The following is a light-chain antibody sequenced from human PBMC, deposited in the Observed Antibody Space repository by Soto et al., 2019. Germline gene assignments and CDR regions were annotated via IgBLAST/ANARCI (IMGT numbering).Light chain of an antibody. CDR1: SSDIGGYNY. CDR2: EVT. Sequence: LAQPASVSGSPGQSITISCTGTSSDIGGYNYVSWYQHHPGKAPQLMISEVTNRPSGVSNRFSGSKSGNTASLTISGLQPEDEADYYCSSCTSSTTPLVFGTGTKVTV. J-gene: IGLJ1*01. CDR3: SSCTSSTTPLV. V-gene: IGLV2-14*01.